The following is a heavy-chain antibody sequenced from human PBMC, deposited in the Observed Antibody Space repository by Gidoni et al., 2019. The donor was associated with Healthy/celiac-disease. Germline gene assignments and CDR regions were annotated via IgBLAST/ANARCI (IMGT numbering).Heavy chain of an antibody. CDR2: TIPIFGTA. D-gene: IGHD5-18*01. CDR1: GGTFSSYA. J-gene: IGHJ6*02. CDR3: ARVERAHYSYGYYYYGMDV. V-gene: IGHV1-69*01. Sequence: QVQLVQSGAEVKKPGSSVKVSCQASGGTFSSYAISWVRQAPGKGLEWMGGTIPIFGTANYAQKFQGRVTITADESTSTAYMELSSLRSEDTAVYYCARVERAHYSYGYYYYGMDVWGQGTTVTVSS.